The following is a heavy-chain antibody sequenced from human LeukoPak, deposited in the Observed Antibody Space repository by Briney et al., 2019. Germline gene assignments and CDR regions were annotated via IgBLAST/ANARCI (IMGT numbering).Heavy chain of an antibody. D-gene: IGHD5-18*01. CDR2: ISYDGSNK. CDR3: AKGSGRGSSSALDY. Sequence: GSLRLSCAASGFTFSSYAMHWVRQAPGKGLEWVAVISYDGSNKYYADSVTGRFTISTDNAKNTLYLQMNSLRAEDTALYYCAKGSGRGSSSALDYWGQGTLVIVSS. V-gene: IGHV3-30-3*01. J-gene: IGHJ4*02. CDR1: GFTFSSYA.